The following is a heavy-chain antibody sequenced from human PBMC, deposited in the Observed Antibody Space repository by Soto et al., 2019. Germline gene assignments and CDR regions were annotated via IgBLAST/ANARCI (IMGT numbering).Heavy chain of an antibody. V-gene: IGHV3-30*03. J-gene: IGHJ4*02. Sequence: PGGSLRLTCTASGFTISSCGMHWVRLAPGTGLAWVSVISYDGSNKCYAYPVQGRFTISRDNAKNTLYLHMNSLRAEDTAVYYCAIIAVAGVDXGGQGTLVT. CDR2: ISYDGSNK. CDR1: GFTISSCG. CDR3: AIIAVAGVDX. D-gene: IGHD6-19*01.